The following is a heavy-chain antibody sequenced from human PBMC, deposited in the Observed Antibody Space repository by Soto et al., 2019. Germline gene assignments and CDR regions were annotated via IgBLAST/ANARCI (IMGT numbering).Heavy chain of an antibody. D-gene: IGHD3-3*01. CDR3: ATNTYYDFWSGYLPHSPNYYYYGMDV. Sequence: SVKVSCKASGGTFSSYAISWVRQAPGQGLEWMGGIIPIFGTANYAQKFQGRVTITADKSTSTAYMELSSLRSEDTAVYYCATNTYYDFWSGYLPHSPNYYYYGMDVWGQGTTVTVSS. V-gene: IGHV1-69*06. CDR2: IIPIFGTA. J-gene: IGHJ6*02. CDR1: GGTFSSYA.